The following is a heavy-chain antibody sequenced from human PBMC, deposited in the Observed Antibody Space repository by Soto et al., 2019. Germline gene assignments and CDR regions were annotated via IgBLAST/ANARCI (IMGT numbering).Heavy chain of an antibody. CDR1: GYTFTSYG. D-gene: IGHD2-15*01. V-gene: IGHV1-18*01. CDR2: ISAYNGNT. CDR3: ARDTVLGYCSGGSCYSKDDAFDI. J-gene: IGHJ3*02. Sequence: QVQLVQSGAEVKKPGASVKVSCKASGYTFTSYGISWVRQAPGQGLEWMGWISAYNGNTNYAQKLQGRVTMTTDTSTSTAYMEMRSLRSDDTAVYYCARDTVLGYCSGGSCYSKDDAFDIWGQGTMVTVSS.